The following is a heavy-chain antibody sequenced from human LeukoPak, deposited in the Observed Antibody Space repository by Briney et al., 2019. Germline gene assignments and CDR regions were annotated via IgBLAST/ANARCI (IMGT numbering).Heavy chain of an antibody. Sequence: GGSLRLSCAASGFTFSSYWMHWVRQAPGKGPVWVSRINSDGSSTSYADSVKGRFTISRDNAKNTLYLQMNSLRAEDTAVYYCAREDRGGPRLGYHWGQGTLVTVSS. J-gene: IGHJ5*02. V-gene: IGHV3-74*01. CDR3: AREDRGGPRLGYH. D-gene: IGHD4-23*01. CDR1: GFTFSSYW. CDR2: INSDGSST.